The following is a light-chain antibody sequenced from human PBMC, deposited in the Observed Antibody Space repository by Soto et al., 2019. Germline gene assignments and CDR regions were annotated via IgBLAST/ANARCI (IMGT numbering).Light chain of an antibody. CDR3: QQSYSTPFT. V-gene: IGKV1-39*01. J-gene: IGKJ3*01. CDR2: AAS. Sequence: DIQMTQSPSSLPASVGDRVTITCRASQSISSNLNWYQQRPGKAPELLIFAASSLQSGVPSRFSGSGSGTDVTLTISSRQPADFATYYCQQSYSTPFTFGPGTKVDLK. CDR1: QSISSN.